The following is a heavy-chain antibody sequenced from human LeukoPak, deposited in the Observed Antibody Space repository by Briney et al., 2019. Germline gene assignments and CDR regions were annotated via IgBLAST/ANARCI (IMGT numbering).Heavy chain of an antibody. Sequence: GESLKISCKASGYIFTNYWIGWVRQLPGEGLEWMGIIYPGDSDTRYSPSFQGQVTILADNSINTAYLQWSSLKASDTAIYYCARRLTAEVWGQGTLVTVSS. J-gene: IGHJ4*02. CDR1: GYIFTNYW. CDR3: ARRLTAEV. V-gene: IGHV5-51*01. CDR2: IYPGDSDT. D-gene: IGHD7-27*01.